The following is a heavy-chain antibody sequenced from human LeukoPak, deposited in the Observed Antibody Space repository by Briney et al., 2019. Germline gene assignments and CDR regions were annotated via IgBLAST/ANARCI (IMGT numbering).Heavy chain of an antibody. CDR3: ARDLGPKQWLVPFDY. Sequence: PSETLSLTCTVSGGSISSYYWSWIRQPPGKGLEWIGYIYTSGSTNYNPSLKSRVTISVDTSKNQFSLKLSSVTAADTAVYYCARDLGPKQWLVPFDYWGQGTLVTVSS. V-gene: IGHV4-4*08. D-gene: IGHD6-19*01. CDR2: IYTSGST. J-gene: IGHJ4*02. CDR1: GGSISSYY.